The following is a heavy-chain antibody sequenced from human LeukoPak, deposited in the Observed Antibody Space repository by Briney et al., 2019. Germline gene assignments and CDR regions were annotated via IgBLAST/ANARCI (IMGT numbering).Heavy chain of an antibody. CDR1: GFTVSSNY. V-gene: IGHV3-74*01. J-gene: IGHJ4*02. CDR3: GGGGYLLDY. Sequence: GGSLRLSCAASGFTVSSNYMSWVRQAPGKGLVWVSRINSDGSTTTYADSVKGRFTISRDNAKNTLYLQMNSLRAEDTAVYYCGGGGYLLDYWGQGTLVTVSS. CDR2: INSDGSTT. D-gene: IGHD1-26*01.